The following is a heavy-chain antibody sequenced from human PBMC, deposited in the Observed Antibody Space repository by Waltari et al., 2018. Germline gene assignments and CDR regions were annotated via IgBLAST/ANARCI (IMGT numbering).Heavy chain of an antibody. V-gene: IGHV1-18*01. J-gene: IGHJ4*02. D-gene: IGHD1-26*01. CDR2: VSAYNGNT. CDR3: ARGWEVGAYYFDY. Sequence: QVQLVQSGAEVKKPGASVKVSCKVSGYTLTELSMHWVRQAPGQGLEWMGWVSAYNGNTNYAQKLQGRVTMTTDTSTSTAYMELRSLRSDDTAVYYCARGWEVGAYYFDYWGQGTLVTVSS. CDR1: GYTLTELS.